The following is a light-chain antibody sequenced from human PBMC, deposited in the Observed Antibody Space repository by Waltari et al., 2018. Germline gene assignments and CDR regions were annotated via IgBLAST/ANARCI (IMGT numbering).Light chain of an antibody. J-gene: IGKJ1*01. CDR1: QSVSSSY. V-gene: IGKV3-20*01. CDR2: GAS. CDR3: QQFGTSQWT. Sequence: EIVLTQSPGTLSLSPGERATLSCRASQSVSSSYLAWYQQKPGQAPRLLVYGASSRATGIPDRFSGSESGTDFTLTINRLEPEDFAVYYCQQFGTSQWTFGQGTKVEIK.